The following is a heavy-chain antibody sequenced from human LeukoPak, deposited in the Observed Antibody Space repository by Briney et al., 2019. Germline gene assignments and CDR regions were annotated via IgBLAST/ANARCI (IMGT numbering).Heavy chain of an antibody. CDR2: ISDSGGST. CDR3: ARALFLGDWFDP. V-gene: IGHV3-23*01. CDR1: GFTFSSSG. J-gene: IGHJ5*02. D-gene: IGHD3-16*01. Sequence: GGSLRLSCAASGFTFSSSGISWVRQAPGKGLEWVSGISDSGGSTYYADSVKGRFTISRDNSKNTLYLQMNSLRAEDTAVYYCARALFLGDWFDPWGQGTLVTVSS.